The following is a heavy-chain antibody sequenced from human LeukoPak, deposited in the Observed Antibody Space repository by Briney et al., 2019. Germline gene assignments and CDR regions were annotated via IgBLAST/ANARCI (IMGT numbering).Heavy chain of an antibody. Sequence: PGGSLRLSCAASGFTFDDHGMNWVRQAPGKGLEWVSSINWNGGTTGYVDSVKGRFTISRDNAKNSLYLQMNSLRAEDTALYHCARDRSYGSFDYWGQGTLVTVSS. CDR3: ARDRSYGSFDY. J-gene: IGHJ4*02. CDR2: INWNGGTT. CDR1: GFTFDDHG. V-gene: IGHV3-20*01. D-gene: IGHD5-18*01.